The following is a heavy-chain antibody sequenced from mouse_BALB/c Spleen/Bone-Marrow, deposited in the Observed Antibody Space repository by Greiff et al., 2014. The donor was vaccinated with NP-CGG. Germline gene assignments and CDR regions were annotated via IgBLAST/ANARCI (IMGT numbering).Heavy chain of an antibody. CDR3: ARSGEKYGAMDY. CDR2: ISDGGNYT. Sequence: EVQGVESGGGLVKPGGSLKLSCTASGFTFSDYYMYWVRQTPEKRLEWVAAISDGGNYTFNPDSVKGRFTISRDNAKNNLYLQMSSLKSGDTAMYYCARSGEKYGAMDYWGQGTSVTVSS. J-gene: IGHJ4*01. CDR1: GFTFSDYY. V-gene: IGHV5-4*02. D-gene: IGHD1-1*02.